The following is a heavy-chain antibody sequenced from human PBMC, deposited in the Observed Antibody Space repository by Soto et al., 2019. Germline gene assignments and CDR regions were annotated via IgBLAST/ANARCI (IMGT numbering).Heavy chain of an antibody. D-gene: IGHD3-16*01. CDR2: ISAYNGNT. CDR1: GYTFTSYG. Sequence: QVQLVQSGAEVKKPGASVKVSCKASGYTFTSYGISWVRQAPGQGLEWMGWISAYNGNTNYAQKLQGRVTMTTDTSTSTAYMELRSLRSDDTAVYYCARHVAYDYVWGTHRRACMDVWGQGTTVTVSS. CDR3: ARHVAYDYVWGTHRRACMDV. V-gene: IGHV1-18*01. J-gene: IGHJ6*02.